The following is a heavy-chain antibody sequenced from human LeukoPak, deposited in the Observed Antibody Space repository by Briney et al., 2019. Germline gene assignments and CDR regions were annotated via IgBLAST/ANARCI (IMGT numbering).Heavy chain of an antibody. CDR1: GYSFTSYW. D-gene: IGHD6-13*01. CDR3: ARHRRGQPFDY. J-gene: IGHJ4*02. V-gene: IGHV5-10-1*01. CDR2: IDPSDSYT. Sequence: GESLKISCKGSGYSFTSYWITWVRQMPGKGLECMGKIDPSDSYTDYRPSFQGHVTISVDKSINTAYLQWSSLKASDTAMYYCARHRRGQPFDYWGQGTLVTVSS.